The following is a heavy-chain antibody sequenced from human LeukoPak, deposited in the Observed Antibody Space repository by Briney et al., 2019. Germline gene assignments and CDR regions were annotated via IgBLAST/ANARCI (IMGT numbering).Heavy chain of an antibody. Sequence: GGSLRLSCAASGFTFSGSAMHWVRQASGKGLEWVGRIRSKVNNYATTYAASVKGRFTISRDDSKNTAYLQMNSLKTEDTAVYYCAGEGSSSGGVDYWGQGTLVTVSS. D-gene: IGHD6-6*01. CDR1: GFTFSGSA. J-gene: IGHJ4*02. CDR2: IRSKVNNYAT. V-gene: IGHV3-73*01. CDR3: AGEGSSSGGVDY.